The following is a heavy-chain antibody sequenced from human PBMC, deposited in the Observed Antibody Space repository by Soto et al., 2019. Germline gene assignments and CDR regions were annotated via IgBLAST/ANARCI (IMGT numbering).Heavy chain of an antibody. CDR1: GFTFSSYG. Sequence: QVQLVESGGGVVQPGRSLRLSCAASGFTFSSYGMHWVRQAPGKGLEWVAVIWYDGSNKYYADSVKGRFTISRDNSKNTLYRQMNSLRAEDSAVYYCARVWAVGGASPAALDYWGQGTLVTVSS. J-gene: IGHJ4*02. D-gene: IGHD2-2*01. V-gene: IGHV3-33*01. CDR3: ARVWAVGGASPAALDY. CDR2: IWYDGSNK.